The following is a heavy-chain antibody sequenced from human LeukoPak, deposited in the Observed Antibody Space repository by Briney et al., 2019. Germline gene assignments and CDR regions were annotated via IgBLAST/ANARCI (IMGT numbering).Heavy chain of an antibody. J-gene: IGHJ4*02. CDR3: ATRTVRGGNDY. CDR2: INHSGST. V-gene: IGHV4-34*01. D-gene: IGHD3-10*01. Sequence: SETLSLTWAVYGGSFSGYYWSWIRQPPGKGLEWIGEINHSGSTNYNPSLKSRVTISVDASKNQFSLKLSSVTAADTAVYYCATRTVRGGNDYWGQGTLVTVSS. CDR1: GGSFSGYY.